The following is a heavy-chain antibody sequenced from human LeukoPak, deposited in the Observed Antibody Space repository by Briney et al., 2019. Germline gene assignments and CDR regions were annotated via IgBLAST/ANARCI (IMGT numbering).Heavy chain of an antibody. CDR3: AIRGWNYYYGMDV. J-gene: IGHJ6*02. Sequence: SQTLSLTCAVSGGSISSGGYSWSWIRQAPGKALEWIGYINHSGSTSYSPSLKSRVTISVDRSKNQYSLKLNSVTAAEPAECYCAIRGWNYYYGMDVWGQGTTVTVSS. V-gene: IGHV4-30-2*02. D-gene: IGHD6-19*01. CDR2: INHSGST. CDR1: GGSISSGGYS.